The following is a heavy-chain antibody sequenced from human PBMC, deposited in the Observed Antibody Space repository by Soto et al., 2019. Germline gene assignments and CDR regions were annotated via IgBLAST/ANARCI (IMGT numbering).Heavy chain of an antibody. CDR1: GYSFTSYW. Sequence: PGESLKISCKGSGYSFTSYWIGWVRQMPGKGLEWMGIIYPGDSDTRYSPSFQGQVTISADKSISTAYLQWSSLKASDTAMYYCARRPQASCGGACYGFWFDPWGQGTLVTVSS. CDR2: IYPGDSDT. V-gene: IGHV5-51*01. D-gene: IGHD2-21*02. J-gene: IGHJ5*02. CDR3: ARRPQASCGGACYGFWFDP.